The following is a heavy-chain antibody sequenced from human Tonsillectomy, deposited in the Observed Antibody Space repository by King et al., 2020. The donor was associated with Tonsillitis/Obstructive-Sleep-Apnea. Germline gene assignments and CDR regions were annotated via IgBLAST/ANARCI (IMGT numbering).Heavy chain of an antibody. D-gene: IGHD4-17*01. J-gene: IGHJ6*03. CDR1: GGTFSSYA. V-gene: IGHV1-69*11. CDR3: ARDRGSTVTTPSWNYYMDV. Sequence: QLVQSGAEVKKPGSSVKVSGKASGGTFSSYAISWVRQAPGQGLEWKGGIIPLLGTANYAQKFQGRVTMTADESTSTVYMELSSLRSEDTAVYYCARDRGSTVTTPSWNYYMDVWGKGTTVTVSS. CDR2: IIPLLGTA.